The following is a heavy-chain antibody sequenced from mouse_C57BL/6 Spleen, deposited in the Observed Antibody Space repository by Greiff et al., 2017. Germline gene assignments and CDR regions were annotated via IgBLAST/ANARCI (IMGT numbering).Heavy chain of an antibody. V-gene: IGHV1-53*01. D-gene: IGHD2-4*01. CDR2: INPSNGGT. CDR3: AREDIYYDDFDY. J-gene: IGHJ2*01. CDR1: GYTFTSYW. Sequence: QVQLQQPGTELVKPGASVKLSCKASGYTFTSYWMHWVKQRPGQGLEWIGNINPSNGGTNYNEKFKSKATLTVDKSSSTAYMQRSSLTSEDSAVYYCAREDIYYDDFDYWGQGTTLTVSS.